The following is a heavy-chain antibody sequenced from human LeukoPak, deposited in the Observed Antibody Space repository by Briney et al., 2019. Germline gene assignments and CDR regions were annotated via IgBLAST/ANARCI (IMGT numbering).Heavy chain of an antibody. D-gene: IGHD2-2*01. CDR1: GFTFSTYW. J-gene: IGHJ4*02. V-gene: IGHV3-7*01. Sequence: GGSLRLSCSASGFTFSTYWMSWVRQAPGKGLEWVANMRRDGNEIYYLDSVRGRFTISRDNAKNSLYLQMNSLRAEDTAVYYCARLCRGNQLAGFDSWGQGTLVTVSS. CDR2: MRRDGNEI. CDR3: ARLCRGNQLAGFDS.